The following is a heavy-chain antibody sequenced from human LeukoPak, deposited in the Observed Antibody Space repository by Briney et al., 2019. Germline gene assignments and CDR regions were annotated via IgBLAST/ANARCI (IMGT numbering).Heavy chain of an antibody. Sequence: PSETLSLTCTVSGDSISSSAYYWGWVHQPPGKGLEWIGSIHYSGSAYYNPSLKSRVTISVDTSNNQFSLKLSSVTAADTAVYYCARHGFLLVTTKGWFDPWGQGTLVTVSS. J-gene: IGHJ5*02. CDR3: ARHGFLLVTTKGWFDP. CDR2: IHYSGSA. CDR1: GDSISSSAYY. D-gene: IGHD4-17*01. V-gene: IGHV4-39*01.